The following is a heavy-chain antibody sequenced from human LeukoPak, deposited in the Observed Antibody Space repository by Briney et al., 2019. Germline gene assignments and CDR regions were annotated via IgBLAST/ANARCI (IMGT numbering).Heavy chain of an antibody. V-gene: IGHV3-21*01. J-gene: IGHJ3*02. CDR3: ARDASWDAFDI. CDR2: ISSSSSYI. Sequence: GGSLRLSCAASGFTFSSYSMNWVRQAPGKGLEWVSSISSSSSYIYYADSVKGRFTISRDNAKNSLYLQMNSLRAEDTAVYYCARDASWDAFDIWGQGTIVTVSS. CDR1: GFTFSSYS.